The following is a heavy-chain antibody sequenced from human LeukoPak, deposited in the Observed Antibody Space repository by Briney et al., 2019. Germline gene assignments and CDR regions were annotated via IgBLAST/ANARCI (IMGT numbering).Heavy chain of an antibody. Sequence: SQTLSLTCTVSGGSISSGGYYWSWIRQHRGKGLEWIVYIYYSGTTYYNPSLKSRVTISVDTSKNLFSLKLSSVTAADTAVYYCARVMTTVTPYYFDYWGQGTLVTVSS. V-gene: IGHV4-31*03. D-gene: IGHD4-17*01. CDR2: IYYSGTT. CDR1: GGSISSGGYY. CDR3: ARVMTTVTPYYFDY. J-gene: IGHJ4*02.